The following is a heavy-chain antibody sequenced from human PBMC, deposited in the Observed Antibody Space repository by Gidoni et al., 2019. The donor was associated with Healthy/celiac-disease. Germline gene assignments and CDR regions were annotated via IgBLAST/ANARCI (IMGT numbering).Heavy chain of an antibody. CDR2: IYHSGST. Sequence: QVQLQESGPGLVKPSETLSLTCTVSGYSISSGYYWGWIRQPPGKGLEWIGSIYHSGSTYYNPSLKSRVTISVDTSKNQFSLKLSSVTAADTAVYYCASVYGSGSYYAFDPWGQGTLVTVSS. D-gene: IGHD3-10*01. CDR1: GYSISSGYY. CDR3: ASVYGSGSYYAFDP. V-gene: IGHV4-38-2*02. J-gene: IGHJ5*02.